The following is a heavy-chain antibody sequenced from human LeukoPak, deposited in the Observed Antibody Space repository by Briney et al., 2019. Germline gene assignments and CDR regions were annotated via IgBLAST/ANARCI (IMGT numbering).Heavy chain of an antibody. D-gene: IGHD3-22*01. Sequence: PGGSLRLSCAASGFTFSTYTMNWVSQAPGKGLECVSTISSSSSYIYYGDSVKGRFTISRDNAKNSLYLQMNSLRAEDTAVYYCARAPYDSTGYETPLAFDNWGQGTMVTVSS. J-gene: IGHJ3*02. V-gene: IGHV3-21*01. CDR3: ARAPYDSTGYETPLAFDN. CDR1: GFTFSTYT. CDR2: ISSSSSYI.